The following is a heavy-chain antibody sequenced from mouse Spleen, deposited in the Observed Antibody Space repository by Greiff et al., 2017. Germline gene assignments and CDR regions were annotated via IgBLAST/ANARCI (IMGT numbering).Heavy chain of an antibody. CDR2: ISYSGST. V-gene: IGHV3-8*02. J-gene: IGHJ1*01. Sequence: EVHLVESGPSLVKPSQTLSLTCSVTGDSITSGYWNWIRKFPGNKLEYMGYISYSGSTYYNPSLKSRISITRDTSKNQYYLQLNSVTTEDTATYYCARYGNYAHWYFDVWGAGTTVTVSS. D-gene: IGHD2-1*01. CDR1: GDSITSGY. CDR3: ARYGNYAHWYFDV.